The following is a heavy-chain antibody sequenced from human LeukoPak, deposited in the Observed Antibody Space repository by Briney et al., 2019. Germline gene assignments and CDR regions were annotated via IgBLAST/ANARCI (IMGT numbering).Heavy chain of an antibody. CDR2: IYSTGST. V-gene: IGHV3-53*01. D-gene: IGHD6-19*01. J-gene: IGHJ4*02. CDR3: ARGSSSGFELDY. Sequence: GGSLRLSCAASGFPVSSNYMSWVRQPPGKGLEWVSVIYSTGSTYYAASVKGRFTISRDNSKSTLYLQMNSLRGEDTAVYYCARGSSSGFELDYWGQGTLVTVSS. CDR1: GFPVSSNY.